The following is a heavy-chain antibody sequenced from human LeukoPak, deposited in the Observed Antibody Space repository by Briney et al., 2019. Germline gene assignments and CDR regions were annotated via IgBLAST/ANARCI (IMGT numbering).Heavy chain of an antibody. CDR2: IRSKANNYAT. D-gene: IGHD5-12*01. CDR3: TSRSGNSDYDYYYYYGMDV. CDR1: GFTFSGSA. J-gene: IGHJ6*02. Sequence: GRSLRLSCAASGFTFSGSAMHWVRQASGKGLEWVGRIRSKANNYATAYAASVKGRFTISRDDLRNTAYLQMNSLKTEDTAVYYCTSRSGNSDYDYYYYYGMDVWGQGTTVTVSS. V-gene: IGHV3-73*01.